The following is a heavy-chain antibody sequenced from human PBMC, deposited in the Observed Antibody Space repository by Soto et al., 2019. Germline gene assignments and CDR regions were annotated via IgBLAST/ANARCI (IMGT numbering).Heavy chain of an antibody. CDR1: GFTFSSYA. D-gene: IGHD2-2*01. CDR3: ARDRRLVPVATPYYYYGMDV. Sequence: QVQLVESGGGVVQPGRSLRLSCAASGFTFSSYAMHWVRQAPGKGLEWVAVISYDGSNKYYADSVKGRFTISRDNSKNTLYLQMNSLRAEDTAVYYCARDRRLVPVATPYYYYGMDVWGQGTTVTVSS. J-gene: IGHJ6*02. V-gene: IGHV3-30-3*01. CDR2: ISYDGSNK.